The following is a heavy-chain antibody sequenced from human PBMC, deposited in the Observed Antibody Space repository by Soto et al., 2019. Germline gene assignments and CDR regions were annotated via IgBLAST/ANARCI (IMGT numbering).Heavy chain of an antibody. CDR3: ARDGRLWCGGDCYNPDY. D-gene: IGHD2-21*02. V-gene: IGHV3-30-3*01. J-gene: IGHJ4*02. Sequence: QVQLVESGGGVVQPGRSLRLSCAASGFTFSSYAMHWVRQAPGKGLEWVAVISYDGSNKYYADSVKGRFTISRDNSNSTLYLQMNSLRAEDTAVYYCARDGRLWCGGDCYNPDYWGQGTLVTVSS. CDR1: GFTFSSYA. CDR2: ISYDGSNK.